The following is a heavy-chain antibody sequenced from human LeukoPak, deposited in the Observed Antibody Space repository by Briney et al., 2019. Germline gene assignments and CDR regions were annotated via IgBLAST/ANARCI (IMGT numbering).Heavy chain of an antibody. CDR2: INWNGGST. CDR3: ARDGKLDYGMDV. J-gene: IGHJ6*02. CDR1: GFTFEVYG. V-gene: IGHV3-20*01. Sequence: GGSLSLSCAAPGFTFEVYGLSWVRRAPGKGLDWVSGINWNGGSTGYADSVKGRFTISRDNAKNSLYLQMNSLRAEDTALYHCARDGKLDYGMDVWGQGTTVTVSS. D-gene: IGHD1-1*01.